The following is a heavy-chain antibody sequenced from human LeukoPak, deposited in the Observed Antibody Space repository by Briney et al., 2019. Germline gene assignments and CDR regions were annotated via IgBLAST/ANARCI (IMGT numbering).Heavy chain of an antibody. Sequence: GASVKVSCKASGYTFSDYGVSWVRQAPGQGLEWMGSISAYNGNTNYLQKFQGRVTMTTDTSTATAYMELRSLRPSDTAVYFCARGPRYSYDSSILLFDYWGQGTLVTVSS. CDR2: ISAYNGNT. CDR3: ARGPRYSYDSSILLFDY. V-gene: IGHV1-18*01. D-gene: IGHD3-22*01. CDR1: GYTFSDYG. J-gene: IGHJ4*02.